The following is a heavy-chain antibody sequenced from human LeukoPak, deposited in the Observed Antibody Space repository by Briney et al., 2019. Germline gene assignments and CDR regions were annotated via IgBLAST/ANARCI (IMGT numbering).Heavy chain of an antibody. Sequence: GGSLRLSCAASGFTFSSYVMTWVRQAPGKGLEWVSSIGGSGGNTYYADSVKGRFTISRDNSKNTLYLQMNSLRAEDTAVYYCAKSGRYCSGGSCYQEASLDYWGQGTLVTVSS. CDR2: IGGSGGNT. V-gene: IGHV3-23*01. CDR3: AKSGRYCSGGSCYQEASLDY. CDR1: GFTFSSYV. J-gene: IGHJ4*02. D-gene: IGHD2-15*01.